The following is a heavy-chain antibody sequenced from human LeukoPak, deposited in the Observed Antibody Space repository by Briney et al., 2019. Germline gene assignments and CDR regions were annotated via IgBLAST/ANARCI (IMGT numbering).Heavy chain of an antibody. Sequence: GGSLRLSCAASGSTFSSNGMYWVRQAPGKGLEWVAFIPYDGRNTYYADSVKGRFTISRDTSKNTLYLQMINLIAEDTAVYYCAKESSASYYFDYWGQGTLVTVSS. V-gene: IGHV3-30*02. D-gene: IGHD3-10*01. CDR1: GSTFSSNG. CDR2: IPYDGRNT. CDR3: AKESSASYYFDY. J-gene: IGHJ4*02.